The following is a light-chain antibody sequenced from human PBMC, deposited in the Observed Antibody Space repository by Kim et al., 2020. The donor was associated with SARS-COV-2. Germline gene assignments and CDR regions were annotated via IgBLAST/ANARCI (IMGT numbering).Light chain of an antibody. CDR3: QSYDSSNPAWV. V-gene: IGLV6-57*03. CDR2: EDN. CDR1: SGRIASNY. J-gene: IGLJ3*02. Sequence: VTISCTRSSGRIASNYVQWYQQRPGSAPTTVIYEDNQRPSGVPDRFSGSIDSSSNSASLTISGLKTEDEADYYCQSYDSSNPAWVFGGGTQLTVL.